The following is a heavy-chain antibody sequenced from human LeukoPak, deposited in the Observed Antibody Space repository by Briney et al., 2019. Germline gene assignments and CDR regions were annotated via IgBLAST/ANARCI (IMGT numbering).Heavy chain of an antibody. J-gene: IGHJ5*02. Sequence: GGSLRLSCAASGFTFSSYAMHWVRQAPGKGLEWVSSISSSSSYIYYADSVKGRFTISRDNAKNSLYLQMNSLRAEDTAVYYCARDSESSGWYGGRGINWFDPWGQGTLVTVSS. CDR3: ARDSESSGWYGGRGINWFDP. CDR1: GFTFSSYA. V-gene: IGHV3-21*01. CDR2: ISSSSSYI. D-gene: IGHD6-19*01.